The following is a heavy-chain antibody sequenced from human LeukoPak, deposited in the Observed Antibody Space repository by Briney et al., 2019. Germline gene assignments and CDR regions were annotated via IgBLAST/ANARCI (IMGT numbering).Heavy chain of an antibody. D-gene: IGHD3-10*01. CDR3: AKVPSSLWFGELSGANWFDP. J-gene: IGHJ5*02. CDR1: GFTFSSYA. Sequence: GGSLRPSCAASGFTFSSYAMSWVRQAPGKGLEWVSAISGSGGSTYYADSVKGRFTISRDNSKNTLYLQMNSLRAEDTAVYYCAKVPSSLWFGELSGANWFDPWGQGTLVTVSS. V-gene: IGHV3-23*01. CDR2: ISGSGGST.